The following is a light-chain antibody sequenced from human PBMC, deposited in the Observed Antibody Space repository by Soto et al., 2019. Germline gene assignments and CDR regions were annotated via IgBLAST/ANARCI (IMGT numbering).Light chain of an antibody. CDR3: QQYYSTLT. Sequence: DIVMTQSPDSLAVSLGERATINCKSSQSVLYSSDNKNYLAWYQQKPGQPPKLLIYWASTRDSGVPDRFSGSGSGADFTLTISSLQAEDVAVYYCQQYYSTLTFGQGTKLEIK. V-gene: IGKV4-1*01. CDR1: QSVLYSSDNKNY. J-gene: IGKJ2*01. CDR2: WAS.